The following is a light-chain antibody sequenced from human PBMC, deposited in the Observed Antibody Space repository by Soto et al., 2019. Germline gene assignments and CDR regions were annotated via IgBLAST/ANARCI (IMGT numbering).Light chain of an antibody. J-gene: IGKJ2*01. CDR1: QSVSASF. CDR2: GAS. Sequence: EIVLTQSPGTLSLSPGERATLSCRASQSVSASFLAWYQQKPGQAPRLLIYGASSRATGIPDRFSGDGSETDFTLTISRLEPEDFAVYYCQQYGTSPPEYTFGQGTKLEIK. CDR3: QQYGTSPPEYT. V-gene: IGKV3-20*01.